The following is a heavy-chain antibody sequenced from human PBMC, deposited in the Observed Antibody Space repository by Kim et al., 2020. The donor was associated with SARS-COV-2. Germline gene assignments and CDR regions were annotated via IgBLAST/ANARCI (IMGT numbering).Heavy chain of an antibody. CDR1: GGSFSGYY. CDR2: INHSGST. Sequence: SETLSLTCAVYGGSFSGYYWSWIRQPPGKGLEWIGEINHSGSTNYNPSLKSRVTISVDTSKNQFSLKLSSVTAADTAVYYCARVWRASSWYGNYYYYYGMDVWGQGTTVTVSS. V-gene: IGHV4-34*01. CDR3: ARVWRASSWYGNYYYYYGMDV. J-gene: IGHJ6*02. D-gene: IGHD6-13*01.